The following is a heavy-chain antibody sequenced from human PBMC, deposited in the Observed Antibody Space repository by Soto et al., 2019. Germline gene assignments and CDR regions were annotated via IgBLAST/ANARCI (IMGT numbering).Heavy chain of an antibody. Sequence: ASVKVSCKASGYTFTGYYMHWVRQAPGQGLEWMGWINPNSGGTNYAQKFQGWVTMTRDTSISTAYMELSRLRSDDTAVYYCARGRGIGYCSSTSCQHPSNAFDIWGQGTMVTVSS. V-gene: IGHV1-2*04. CDR1: GYTFTGYY. CDR2: INPNSGGT. CDR3: ARGRGIGYCSSTSCQHPSNAFDI. D-gene: IGHD2-2*01. J-gene: IGHJ3*02.